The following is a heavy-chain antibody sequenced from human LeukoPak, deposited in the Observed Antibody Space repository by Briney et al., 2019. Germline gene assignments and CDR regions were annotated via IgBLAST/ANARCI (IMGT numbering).Heavy chain of an antibody. CDR2: ISYDGNNK. D-gene: IGHD2-15*01. CDR3: VRDYCSGGRCYSAY. Sequence: GGSLRLSCAASGFTLSDYAMHWVRQAPGKGLEWVAVISYDGNNKYYTDSVKGRFAISRDNSKNTLYLQMNSLRPEDTAVYYCVRDYCSGGRCYSAYWGQGNLVTFSS. V-gene: IGHV3-30*09. CDR1: GFTLSDYA. J-gene: IGHJ4*02.